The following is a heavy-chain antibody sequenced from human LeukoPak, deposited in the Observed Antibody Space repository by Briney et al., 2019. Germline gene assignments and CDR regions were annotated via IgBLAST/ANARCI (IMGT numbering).Heavy chain of an antibody. D-gene: IGHD3-22*01. J-gene: IGHJ6*03. CDR2: IIPLFGTA. CDR1: GYTFTGYY. CDR3: ARCLYYYDSSGYYHYYMDV. Sequence: GASVKVSCKASGYTFTGYYMHWVRQAPGQGLEWMGGIIPLFGTANYAQKSQGRVTIAADKSTSTAYMELSSLRSEDTAVYYCARCLYYYDSSGYYHYYMDVWGKGTTVTVSS. V-gene: IGHV1-69*06.